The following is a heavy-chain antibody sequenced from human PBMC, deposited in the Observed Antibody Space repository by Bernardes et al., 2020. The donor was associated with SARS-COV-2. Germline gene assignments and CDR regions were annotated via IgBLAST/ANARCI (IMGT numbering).Heavy chain of an antibody. J-gene: IGHJ4*02. Sequence: PRLSCAASGFTFSSYWMHWVRQAPGKGLVWVSRINSDGSSTSYADSVKGRFTISRDNAKNTLYLQMNSLRAEDTAVYYCASLTIAAAEGYFDYWGQGTLVTVSS. CDR1: GFTFSSYW. D-gene: IGHD6-13*01. CDR3: ASLTIAAAEGYFDY. V-gene: IGHV3-74*01. CDR2: INSDGSST.